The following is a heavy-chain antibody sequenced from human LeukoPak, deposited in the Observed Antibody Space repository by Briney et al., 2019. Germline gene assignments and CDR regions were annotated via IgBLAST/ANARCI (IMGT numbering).Heavy chain of an antibody. Sequence: ASVKVSCKASGGTFSSYAISWVRQAPGQGLEWMGGIIPIFGTANYAQQFQGRVIMTRDMSTNTVYMEVSSLRSADTAVYYCAREDLYCSGGGCYFYYYYMDVWGKGTTVTVSS. CDR3: AREDLYCSGGGCYFYYYYMDV. J-gene: IGHJ6*03. V-gene: IGHV1-69*05. CDR1: GGTFSSYA. CDR2: IIPIFGTA. D-gene: IGHD2-15*01.